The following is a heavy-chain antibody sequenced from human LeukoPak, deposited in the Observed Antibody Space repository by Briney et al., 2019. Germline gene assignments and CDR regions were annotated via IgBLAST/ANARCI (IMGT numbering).Heavy chain of an antibody. J-gene: IGHJ6*02. Sequence: GGSLRLSCAASVFTFTDYYMSWIRHAPWKGLEWVSYISSSGSTIYYADSVKGRFTISRDNAKNSLYLQMNSLRAEDTAVYYCARGYYYYYGMDVWGQGTTVTVSS. CDR3: ARGYYYYYGMDV. CDR2: ISSSGSTI. V-gene: IGHV3-11*01. CDR1: VFTFTDYY.